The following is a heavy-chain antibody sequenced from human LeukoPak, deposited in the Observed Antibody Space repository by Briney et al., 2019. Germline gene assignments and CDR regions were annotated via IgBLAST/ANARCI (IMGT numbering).Heavy chain of an antibody. CDR2: ISDRGDST. D-gene: IGHD3-9*01. CDR3: AKGRWGLTINNFDI. Sequence: GGSLRLSCAASGFTFSSYTMGWVQQAPGKGLEWVSVISDRGDSTHYADSVKGRFTISRDSSKNTLYLQMNSLRGEDTAVYYCAKGRWGLTINNFDIWGQGTMVTVSS. CDR1: GFTFSSYT. V-gene: IGHV3-23*01. J-gene: IGHJ3*02.